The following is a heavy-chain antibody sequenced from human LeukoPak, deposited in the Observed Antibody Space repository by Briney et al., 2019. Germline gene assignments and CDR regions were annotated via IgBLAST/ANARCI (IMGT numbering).Heavy chain of an antibody. CDR3: ARDLSGVLYAMFYFDY. CDR2: IYYSGST. J-gene: IGHJ4*02. D-gene: IGHD2-8*02. V-gene: IGHV4-59*12. Sequence: SETLSLTCAVYGGSFSGYYWSWIRQPPGKGLEWIGYIYYSGSTNYNPSLKSRVTISVDTSKNQFSLKLSSVTAADTAVYYCARDLSGVLYAMFYFDYWGQGTLVTVSS. CDR1: GGSFSGYY.